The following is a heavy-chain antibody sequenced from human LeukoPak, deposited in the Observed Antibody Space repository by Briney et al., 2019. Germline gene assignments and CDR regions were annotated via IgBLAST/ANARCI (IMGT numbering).Heavy chain of an antibody. CDR3: AKGAGYGDLGYFYYMDV. CDR1: GFTFSTYG. CDR2: VRYDGSDK. J-gene: IGHJ6*03. D-gene: IGHD4-17*01. Sequence: GGSLRLSCAASGFTFSTYGMHWVRQAPGKGLEWVAFVRYDGSDKYYVDSVKGRFTISRDNSRNTLYLQMNSLRAEDTAVYYCAKGAGYGDLGYFYYMDVWGKGTTVTVSS. V-gene: IGHV3-30*02.